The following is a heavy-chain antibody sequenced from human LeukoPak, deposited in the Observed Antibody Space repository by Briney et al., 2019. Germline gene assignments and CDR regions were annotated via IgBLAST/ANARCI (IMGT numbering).Heavy chain of an antibody. V-gene: IGHV4-39*07. J-gene: IGHJ6*02. CDR1: GGSISTSSFY. Sequence: PSETLSLTCTVSGGSISTSSFYWGWIRQPPGRGLEWIGSVYYSGNTYYNPSLKSRVTISVDTSKNQFSLKLSSVTAADTAVYYCAIDRTAVAGTRLYGMDVWGHGTTVTVSS. CDR2: VYYSGNT. CDR3: AIDRTAVAGTRLYGMDV. D-gene: IGHD6-19*01.